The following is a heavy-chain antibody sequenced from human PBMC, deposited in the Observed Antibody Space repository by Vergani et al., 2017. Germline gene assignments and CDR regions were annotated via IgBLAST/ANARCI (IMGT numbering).Heavy chain of an antibody. Sequence: EVQLVESGGGLVKPGGSLRLSCAASGFTFSSYSMNWVRQAPGKGLEWVSSISSSSSYIYYADSVKGRFTISRDNAKNSLYLQRNSLRAEDTAVYYCARDAHYYDSGGDYWGQGTLVTVSS. J-gene: IGHJ4*02. V-gene: IGHV3-21*01. CDR2: ISSSSSYI. D-gene: IGHD3-22*01. CDR1: GFTFSSYS. CDR3: ARDAHYYDSGGDY.